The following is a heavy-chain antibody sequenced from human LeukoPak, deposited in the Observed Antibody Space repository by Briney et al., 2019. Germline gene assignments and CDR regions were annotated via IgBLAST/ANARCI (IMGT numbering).Heavy chain of an antibody. J-gene: IGHJ4*02. Sequence: SGTLSLTCAVSGGSISSSNWWSWVRQPPGKGLEWIGEIYHSGSTNYNPSLKSRVTISVDKSKNQFSLKLSSVTAADTAVYYCARGGGLYDFWSGYYLTYYFDYWGQGTLVTVSS. D-gene: IGHD3-3*01. CDR2: IYHSGST. CDR1: GGSISSSNW. V-gene: IGHV4-4*02. CDR3: ARGGGLYDFWSGYYLTYYFDY.